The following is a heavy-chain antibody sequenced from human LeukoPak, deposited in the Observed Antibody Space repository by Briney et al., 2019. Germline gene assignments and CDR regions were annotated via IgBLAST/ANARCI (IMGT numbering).Heavy chain of an antibody. CDR3: ARFRSGNWYYFDS. V-gene: IGHV4-59*02. Sequence: SETLSLTCAVSGGSVSGHYWDWIRQPPGKGLEWIGYIYASGSANYHPSLKSRVTISLDTSENHVSLRLTSVTAEDTAVYYCARFRSGNWYYFDSWGQGTRVTVSS. CDR1: GGSVSGHY. CDR2: IYASGSA. J-gene: IGHJ4*02. D-gene: IGHD1-20*01.